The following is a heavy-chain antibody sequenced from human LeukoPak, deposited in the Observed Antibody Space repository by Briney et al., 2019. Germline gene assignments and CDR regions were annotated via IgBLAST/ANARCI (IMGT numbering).Heavy chain of an antibody. D-gene: IGHD4-11*01. CDR1: GGSITSNW. CDR3: AREWQYQFDY. Sequence: PSETLSLTCVVSGGSITSNWWSWVRQPPGKGLEWIGYIYYSGSTNYNPSLKSRVTISVDTSKNQFSLKLSSVTAADTAVYYCAREWQYQFDYWGQGSLVTVSS. V-gene: IGHV4-59*01. CDR2: IYYSGST. J-gene: IGHJ4*02.